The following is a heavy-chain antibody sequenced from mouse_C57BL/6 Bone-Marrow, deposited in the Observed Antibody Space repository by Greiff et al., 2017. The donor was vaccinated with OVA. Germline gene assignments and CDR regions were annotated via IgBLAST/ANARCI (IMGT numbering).Heavy chain of an antibody. Sequence: EVQLVESGGDLVKPGGSLKLSCAASGFTFSSYGMSWVRQTPDKRLEWVATISSGGSYTYYPDSVKGRFTISRDNAKNTLYLQMSSLKSEDTAMYYCARRHAWFAYWGQGTLVTVSA. CDR1: GFTFSSYG. V-gene: IGHV5-6*01. CDR2: ISSGGSYT. CDR3: ARRHAWFAY. J-gene: IGHJ3*01.